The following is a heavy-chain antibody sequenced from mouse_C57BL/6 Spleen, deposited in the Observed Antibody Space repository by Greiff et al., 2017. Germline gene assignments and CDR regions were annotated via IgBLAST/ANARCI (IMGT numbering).Heavy chain of an antibody. V-gene: IGHV3-6*01. CDR3: ARGGYGNYEDAMDY. J-gene: IGHJ4*01. D-gene: IGHD2-10*02. CDR1: GYSITSGYY. CDR2: ISYDGSN. Sequence: EVKLEESGPGLVKPSQSLSLTCSVTGYSITSGYYWNWIRQFPGNKLEWMGYISYDGSNNYNPSLKNRISITRDTSKNQFFLKLNSVTTEDTATYYCARGGYGNYEDAMDYWGQGTSVTVSS.